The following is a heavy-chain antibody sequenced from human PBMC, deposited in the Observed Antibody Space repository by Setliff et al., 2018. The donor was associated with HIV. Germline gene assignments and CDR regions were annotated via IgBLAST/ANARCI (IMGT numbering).Heavy chain of an antibody. CDR2: ISSSSSYI. CDR1: GFTFSTYS. CDR3: ARDGTAAAPTWFDP. J-gene: IGHJ5*02. V-gene: IGHV3-21*01. D-gene: IGHD6-13*01. Sequence: PGGSLRLSCAASGFTFSTYSMNWVRQAPGKGLEWVSSISSSSSYIYYADSVQGRFTISRDNAKNSLYLQMNSLIAEDTAVYYCARDGTAAAPTWFDPWGQGTLVTVSS.